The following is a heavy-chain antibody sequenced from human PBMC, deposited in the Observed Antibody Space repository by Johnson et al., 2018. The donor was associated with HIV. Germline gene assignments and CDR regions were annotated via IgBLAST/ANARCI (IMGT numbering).Heavy chain of an antibody. CDR2: ISFDGSNT. Sequence: QVHLVESGGGVVQPGGSLRLSCAASGFTFSSYGMHWVRQAPGKGLEWVGFISFDGSNTHYAASVKGRFTISRDNAKNSLYLQMNSLRAEDTAVYYCARGFHRGGAFDIWGQGTMVTVSS. J-gene: IGHJ3*02. V-gene: IGHV3-30*19. D-gene: IGHD1-14*01. CDR1: GFTFSSYG. CDR3: ARGFHRGGAFDI.